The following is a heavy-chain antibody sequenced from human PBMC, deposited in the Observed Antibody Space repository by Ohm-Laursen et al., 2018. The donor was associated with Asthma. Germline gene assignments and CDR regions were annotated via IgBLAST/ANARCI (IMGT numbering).Heavy chain of an antibody. CDR2: IYPGGAT. J-gene: IGHJ3*01. D-gene: IGHD3-10*01. Sequence: GSLRLSCSASGFSVSRHFMNWIRQGPEEGLEWVSDIYPGGATFYEDSVKGRFTISRDDSKNTLNLQMSSLRGDDTAVYYCARGQGSGDISGSDPFDLWGQGTTVIVSS. CDR1: GFSVSRHF. CDR3: ARGQGSGDISGSDPFDL. V-gene: IGHV3-53*01.